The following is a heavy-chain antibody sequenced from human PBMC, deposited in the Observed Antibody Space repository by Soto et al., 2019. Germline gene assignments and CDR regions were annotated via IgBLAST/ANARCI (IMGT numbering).Heavy chain of an antibody. CDR3: ARGGGPTYSFGD. CDR2: IYHSGTT. CDR1: GGSISSGGYS. D-gene: IGHD2-21*01. J-gene: IGHJ4*02. Sequence: QLQLQESGSGLVKPSQTLSLTCAVSGGSISSGGYSWSWIRQPPGKGLEWIGYIYHSGTTYYSPSLKSRVTISIDSSKNQFSLKLTSVTAADTAVYYCARGGGPTYSFGDWGQGTLVTVSS. V-gene: IGHV4-30-2*01.